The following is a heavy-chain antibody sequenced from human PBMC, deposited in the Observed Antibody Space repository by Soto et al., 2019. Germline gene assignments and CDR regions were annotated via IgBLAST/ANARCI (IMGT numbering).Heavy chain of an antibody. V-gene: IGHV3-7*01. CDR2: IKQDGSEK. Sequence: GGSLRLSCAASGFTFSSYWMSWVRQAPGKGLEWVANIKQDGSEKYYVDSVKGRFTMSRDNAKNSLYLQMNSLRAEDTAVYYCARDLTVTTSTRHYYYYGLDVWGQGTTVTVSS. CDR1: GFTFSSYW. J-gene: IGHJ6*02. CDR3: ARDLTVTTSTRHYYYYGLDV. D-gene: IGHD4-4*01.